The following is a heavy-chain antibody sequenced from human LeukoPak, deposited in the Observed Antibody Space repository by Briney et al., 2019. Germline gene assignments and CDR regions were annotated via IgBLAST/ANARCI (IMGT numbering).Heavy chain of an antibody. J-gene: IGHJ4*02. D-gene: IGHD1-26*01. Sequence: GGSLRLSCAASGFTFSSYGMHWVRQAPGKGLEWVAFIRYDGSNKYYADSVKGRFTISRDNAKNSLYLQMTSLRAEDTALYYCAKDIGTGSYYHFDYWGQGTLVTVSS. CDR1: GFTFSSYG. V-gene: IGHV3-30*02. CDR3: AKDIGTGSYYHFDY. CDR2: IRYDGSNK.